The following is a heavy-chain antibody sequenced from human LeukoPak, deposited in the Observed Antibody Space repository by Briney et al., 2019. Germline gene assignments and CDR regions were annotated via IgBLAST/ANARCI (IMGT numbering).Heavy chain of an antibody. CDR3: ARELVPRSFDY. Sequence: ASVKVSCKASGGTFSSYAISWVRQAPGQGLEWMGRIIPILGIANYAQKFQGRVTITADKSTSTAYMELSSLRSEDTAVYYCARELVPRSFDYWGQGTLVTVSS. J-gene: IGHJ4*02. D-gene: IGHD6-13*01. CDR1: GGTFSSYA. V-gene: IGHV1-69*04. CDR2: IIPILGIA.